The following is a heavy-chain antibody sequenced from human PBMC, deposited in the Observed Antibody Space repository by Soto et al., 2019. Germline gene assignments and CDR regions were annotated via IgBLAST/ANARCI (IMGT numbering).Heavy chain of an antibody. D-gene: IGHD3-3*01. V-gene: IGHV3-74*01. CDR1: GFTVSNYW. CDR2: IKSDGTT. J-gene: IGHJ6*02. Sequence: GGSLRLSCAASGFTVSNYWMNWVRQAPGKGLVWVSHIKSDGTTSYADSVEGRFTVSRDDAKNTFYLQMNSLRVEDTAVYYCAKDRGEEGLKFLEWFGGMDVWGHGTTVTVSS. CDR3: AKDRGEEGLKFLEWFGGMDV.